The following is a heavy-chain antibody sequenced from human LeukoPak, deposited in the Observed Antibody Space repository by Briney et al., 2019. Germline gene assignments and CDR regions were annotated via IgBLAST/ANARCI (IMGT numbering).Heavy chain of an antibody. CDR3: ARDRGYSYGHFDY. D-gene: IGHD5-18*01. Sequence: SVKVSCKASGGTFSSYAISWVRQAPGQGLEWMGGIIPIFGTANYAQKFQGRVTITTDESTSTAYMELSSLGSEDTAVYYCARDRGYSYGHFDYWGQGTLVTVSS. CDR2: IIPIFGTA. V-gene: IGHV1-69*05. J-gene: IGHJ4*02. CDR1: GGTFSSYA.